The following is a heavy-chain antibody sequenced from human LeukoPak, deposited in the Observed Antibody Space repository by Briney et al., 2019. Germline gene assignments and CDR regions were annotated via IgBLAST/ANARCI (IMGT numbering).Heavy chain of an antibody. Sequence: GGSLRLSCAASGFTFTTYGMNWVRQAPGKGLEWVSGITGSGDRTYYADSVKGRFTIYRDNSKNTLYLQMNSLRAEDTAVYYCARDGDWGRYDHWGQGTLVIVSS. CDR1: GFTFTTYG. CDR2: ITGSGDRT. D-gene: IGHD7-27*01. J-gene: IGHJ4*02. V-gene: IGHV3-23*01. CDR3: ARDGDWGRYDH.